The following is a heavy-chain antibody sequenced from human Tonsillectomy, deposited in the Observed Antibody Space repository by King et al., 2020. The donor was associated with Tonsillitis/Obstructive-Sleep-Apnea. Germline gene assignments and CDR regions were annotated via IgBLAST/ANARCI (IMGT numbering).Heavy chain of an antibody. D-gene: IGHD6-13*01. J-gene: IGHJ5*02. V-gene: IGHV3-21*01. CDR1: GFTFSSYS. Sequence: VQLVESGGGLVKPGGSLRLSCAASGFTFSSYSMNWVRQAPGKGLEWVSSISSSSSYMYYADSVKGRFTISRDNAKDSLFLQMNSLRVEDTAVYYCARELSAAGTNWFDPWGQGTLGTVSS. CDR3: ARELSAAGTNWFDP. CDR2: ISSSSSYM.